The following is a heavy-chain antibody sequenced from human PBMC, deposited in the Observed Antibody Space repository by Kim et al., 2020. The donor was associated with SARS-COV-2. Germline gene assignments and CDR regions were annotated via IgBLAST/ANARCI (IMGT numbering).Heavy chain of an antibody. Sequence: GSTKYKPSHKSRVTISVDTPKNQFSLKLSSVTAADTAVYYCARRPNAFDIWGQGTMVTVSS. CDR3: ARRPNAFDI. J-gene: IGHJ3*02. V-gene: IGHV4-59*08. CDR2: GST.